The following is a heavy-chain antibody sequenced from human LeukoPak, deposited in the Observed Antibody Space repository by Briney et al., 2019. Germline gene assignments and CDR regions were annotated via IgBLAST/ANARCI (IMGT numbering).Heavy chain of an antibody. Sequence: GGSLRLSCAASGFTVSSNYMSWVRQAPGKGLEWVSVIYRGGSTYYADSVKGRFTISRDNSKNTLYLQMNSLRAEDTAVYYCARDLAVYSSGWNSWGQGTLVTVSS. J-gene: IGHJ4*02. V-gene: IGHV3-66*01. D-gene: IGHD6-19*01. CDR2: IYRGGST. CDR3: ARDLAVYSSGWNS. CDR1: GFTVSSNY.